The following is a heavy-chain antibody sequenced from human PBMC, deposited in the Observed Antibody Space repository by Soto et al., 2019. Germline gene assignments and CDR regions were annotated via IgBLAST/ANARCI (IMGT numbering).Heavy chain of an antibody. CDR3: ARHPTGFPNWFDS. Sequence: LSLTCTVSGGSISSSPYNWGWIRQPPKKGLEWIGTISYSATTYYNTSLKSRVTMSVDTSKNQFSLKLSSVTAADTAVYYCARHPTGFPNWFDSWGQGTLVTVSS. CDR2: ISYSATT. D-gene: IGHD1-1*01. J-gene: IGHJ5*01. CDR1: GGSISSSPYN. V-gene: IGHV4-39*01.